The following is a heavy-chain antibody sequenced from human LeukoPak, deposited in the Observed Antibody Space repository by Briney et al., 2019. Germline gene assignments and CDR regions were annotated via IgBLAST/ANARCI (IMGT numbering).Heavy chain of an antibody. D-gene: IGHD6-13*01. CDR3: GRDPRIAAAGNWFDP. CDR2: IYTSGST. V-gene: IGHV4-4*07. Sequence: SETLSLTCTVSGGSISSYYWSWIRQPAGKGLEGIGRIYTSGSTNYNPSLKSRVTMSVDTSKNQFSLKLSSVTAADTAVYYCGRDPRIAAAGNWFDPWGQGTLVTVSS. J-gene: IGHJ5*02. CDR1: GGSISSYY.